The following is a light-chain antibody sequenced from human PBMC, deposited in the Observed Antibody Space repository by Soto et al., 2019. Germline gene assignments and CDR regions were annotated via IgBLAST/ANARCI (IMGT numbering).Light chain of an antibody. J-gene: IGLJ2*01. CDR1: NIGSKS. V-gene: IGLV3-21*04. CDR3: QVWDSSSDHVL. CDR2: YDR. Sequence: SYELSQSPSLSVAPGKTATITCGGNNIGSKSVHWYQQKPGQAPVVVIYYDRDRPSGIPERFSGSNSGNTATLTISRVEAGDEADYYCQVWDSSSDHVLFGGGTKLTVL.